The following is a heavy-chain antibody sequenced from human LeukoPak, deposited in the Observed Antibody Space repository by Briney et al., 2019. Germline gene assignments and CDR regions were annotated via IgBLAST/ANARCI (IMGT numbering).Heavy chain of an antibody. D-gene: IGHD6-13*01. CDR3: ARLRSSSPDY. Sequence: GGSLRLSCAASGFTFDDYGMSWVRQAPGKGLEWVSSISSSSTYVYYADSVEGRFTISRDNAKHSLYLQMNSLRAEDTAMYYCARLRSSSPDYWGQGTLVTVCS. J-gene: IGHJ4*02. V-gene: IGHV3-21*01. CDR2: ISSSSTYV. CDR1: GFTFDDYG.